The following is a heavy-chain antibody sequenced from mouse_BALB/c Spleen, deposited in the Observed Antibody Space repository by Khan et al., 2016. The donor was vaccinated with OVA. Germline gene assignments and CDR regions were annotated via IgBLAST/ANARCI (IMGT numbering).Heavy chain of an antibody. J-gene: IGHJ3*01. D-gene: IGHD1-1*01. CDR2: ISSGGHYT. Sequence: EVELVESGGDLVKPGGSLKLSCAASGFTFSTYGMSWVRQTPDKRLEWVATISSGGHYTYYPDSVKGRFTISRDNAKNSLYLQMTSLKSEDTAIYYCARLAYYYNSEGFAYCGQGTLVTVSA. CDR1: GFTFSTYG. V-gene: IGHV5-6*01. CDR3: ARLAYYYNSEGFAY.